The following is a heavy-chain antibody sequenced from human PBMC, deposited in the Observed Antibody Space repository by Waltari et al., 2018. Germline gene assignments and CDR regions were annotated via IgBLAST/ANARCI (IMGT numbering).Heavy chain of an antibody. CDR2: IGTAGDT. Sequence: EVQLVESGGGLVQPGGSLRLSCAASGFTFSSYDMHWVRQATGKGLEWVSAIGTAGDTYYPGSVKGRFTISRENAKNSLYRQMNSMRAEDTAVYYCARDLGDGRGYFDLWGRGTLVTVSS. CDR1: GFTFSSYD. J-gene: IGHJ2*01. D-gene: IGHD3-16*01. CDR3: ARDLGDGRGYFDL. V-gene: IGHV3-13*01.